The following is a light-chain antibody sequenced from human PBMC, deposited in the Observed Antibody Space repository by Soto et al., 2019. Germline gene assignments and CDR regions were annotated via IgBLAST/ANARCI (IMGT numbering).Light chain of an antibody. CDR1: KGFTSN. CDR3: QQYNNWPPSIT. CDR2: GAS. J-gene: IGKJ5*01. V-gene: IGKV3-15*01. Sequence: EIVMTQSPATLSVSPGKKATPSAGPSKGFTSNLACYQQKPGQAPRLLINGASTRATGTPARFSGSGSGTEFTLTISSLQSEDFAVYYCQQYNNWPPSITFGQGTRLEIK.